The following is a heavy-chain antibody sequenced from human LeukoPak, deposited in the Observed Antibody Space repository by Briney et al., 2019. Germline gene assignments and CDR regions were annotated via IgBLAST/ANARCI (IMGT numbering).Heavy chain of an antibody. CDR2: LSGSGGNT. D-gene: IGHD4-23*01. J-gene: IGHJ4*02. CDR1: GFTFSTYA. V-gene: IGHV3-23*01. Sequence: GGSLRLSCAASGFTFSTYAMSWVRQAPGGGLEWVSTLSGSGGNTNYADSVKGRFTISGDNSKNTLYLQMNSLRAEDTAIYYCAKHVYGGNLLPETWGQGTLVTVSS. CDR3: AKHVYGGNLLPET.